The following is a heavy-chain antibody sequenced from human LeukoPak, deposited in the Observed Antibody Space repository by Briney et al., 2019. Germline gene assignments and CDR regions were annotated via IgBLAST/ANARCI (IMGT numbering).Heavy chain of an antibody. V-gene: IGHV3-74*01. J-gene: IGHJ4*02. Sequence: PGGSLRLSCAASGFTFSSYWMHWVRQAPGKGLVWVSRIITDGSSTNYADSVKGRSTISRDNAKNTLYLQMNSLRVEDTAVYYCARDRETFDYWGQGTLVTVSS. CDR2: IITDGSST. D-gene: IGHD1-26*01. CDR1: GFTFSSYW. CDR3: ARDRETFDY.